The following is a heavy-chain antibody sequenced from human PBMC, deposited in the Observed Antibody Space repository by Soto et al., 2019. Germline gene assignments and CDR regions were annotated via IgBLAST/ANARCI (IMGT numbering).Heavy chain of an antibody. J-gene: IGHJ4*02. CDR1: GFTFTSSA. V-gene: IGHV1-58*01. CDR2: IVVGSGNT. Sequence: RASVKVSCKASGFTFTSSAVQWVRQARGQRLEWIGWIVVGSGNTNYAQKFQERVTITRDMSTSTAYMELSSLRSEDTAVYYRAADHPAYYYDSSGYYFDYWGQGTLVTVSS. D-gene: IGHD3-22*01. CDR3: AADHPAYYYDSSGYYFDY.